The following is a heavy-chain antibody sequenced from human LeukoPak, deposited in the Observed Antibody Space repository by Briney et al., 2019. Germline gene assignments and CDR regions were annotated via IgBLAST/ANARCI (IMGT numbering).Heavy chain of an antibody. Sequence: SETLSLTCAVYDGSFSSYYWSWIRQPPGKGLEWIGEINHSGSTNYNPSLKSRVTISVDTSKNQFSLKLSSVTAADTAVYYCARVLGSQGDILTGRESNWFDPRGQGTLVTVSS. D-gene: IGHD3-9*01. CDR2: INHSGST. V-gene: IGHV4-34*01. J-gene: IGHJ5*02. CDR3: ARVLGSQGDILTGRESNWFDP. CDR1: DGSFSSYY.